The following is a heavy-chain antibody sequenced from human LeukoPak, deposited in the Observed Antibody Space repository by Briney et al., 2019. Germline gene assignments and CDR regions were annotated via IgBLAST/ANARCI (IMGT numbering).Heavy chain of an antibody. V-gene: IGHV4-4*07. Sequence: SETLSLTCTVSGGSTSTYYWSWIRPPAGKGLEWIGRIYTSGSTNYNPSLKSRVTMSVDTSKNQFSLKLSSVTAADTAVYYCARTRYDYYDSSGEVSYYMDVWGKGTTVTISS. J-gene: IGHJ6*03. D-gene: IGHD3-22*01. CDR2: IYTSGST. CDR3: ARTRYDYYDSSGEVSYYMDV. CDR1: GGSTSTYY.